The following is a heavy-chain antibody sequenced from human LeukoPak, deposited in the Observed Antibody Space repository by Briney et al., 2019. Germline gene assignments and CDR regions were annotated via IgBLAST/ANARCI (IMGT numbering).Heavy chain of an antibody. Sequence: ASVKVSCKASGGTFSSYTISWVRQAPGQGLEWMGRIIPTLGIANYAQKFQGRVTITADKSTSTAYMELSSLRSEDTAVYYCARGDVSYGDSGSDYWGQGTLVTVSS. V-gene: IGHV1-69*02. CDR3: ARGDVSYGDSGSDY. CDR2: IIPTLGIA. CDR1: GGTFSSYT. J-gene: IGHJ4*02. D-gene: IGHD4-17*01.